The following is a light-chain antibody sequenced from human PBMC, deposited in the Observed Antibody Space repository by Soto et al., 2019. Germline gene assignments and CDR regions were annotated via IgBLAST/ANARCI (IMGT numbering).Light chain of an antibody. V-gene: IGKV3-20*01. CDR1: QSVSSNY. Sequence: EVVLTQSPGTLSLSPGERATLSCRASQSVSSNYLAWYQQKPGRAPRLLIYDASNRATGIPDRFSGSGSGTDFTLTISRLEPEDFAMYYCQQYGSSPGTFGQWTKVDIK. CDR3: QQYGSSPGT. J-gene: IGKJ1*01. CDR2: DAS.